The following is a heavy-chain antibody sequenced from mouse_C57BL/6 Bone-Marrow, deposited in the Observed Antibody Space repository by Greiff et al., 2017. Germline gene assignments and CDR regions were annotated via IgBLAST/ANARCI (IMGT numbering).Heavy chain of an antibody. J-gene: IGHJ4*01. V-gene: IGHV2-2*01. CDR1: GFSLTSYG. CDR3: ARNSVTTVPLYYAMDY. D-gene: IGHD1-1*01. CDR2: IWSGGST. Sequence: QVQLKQSGPGLVQPSQSLSITCTVSGFSLTSYGVHWVRQSPGKGLEWLGVIWSGGSTDYNAAFISRLSISKDNSKSQVFFKMNSLQADDTAIYYCARNSVTTVPLYYAMDYWGQGTSVTVSS.